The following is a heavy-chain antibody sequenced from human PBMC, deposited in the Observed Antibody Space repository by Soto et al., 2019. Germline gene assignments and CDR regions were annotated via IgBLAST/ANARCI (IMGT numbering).Heavy chain of an antibody. CDR3: AAPRDEYGSGVSWFTYGMDI. CDR2: LDGAGGST. CDR1: GFTFSDYA. D-gene: IGHD3-10*01. V-gene: IGHV3-23*01. J-gene: IGHJ6*02. Sequence: GGSLRLSCLASGFTFSDYAMTWVRHVPGRGLEWVASLDGAGGSTYYADSVRGRFTISRVNSQNTLFLQMKRLTVDDTAIYYCAAPRDEYGSGVSWFTYGMDIWGQGTTVTVSS.